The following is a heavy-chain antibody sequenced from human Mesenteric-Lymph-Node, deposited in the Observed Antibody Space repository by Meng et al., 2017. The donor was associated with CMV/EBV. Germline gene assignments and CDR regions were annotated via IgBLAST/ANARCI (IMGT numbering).Heavy chain of an antibody. D-gene: IGHD3-3*01. J-gene: IGHJ4*02. CDR2: INHSGST. CDR1: GGSLSGYY. CDR3: AGRSGYRGAVDY. Sequence: SETLSLTCGVYGGSLSGYYWGWIRQPPGKGLEWIGEINHSGSTNYSPSLKSRVTISVDTSKNQFSLKLSSVTAADTAVYYCAGRSGYRGAVDYWGQGTLVTVSS. V-gene: IGHV4-34*01.